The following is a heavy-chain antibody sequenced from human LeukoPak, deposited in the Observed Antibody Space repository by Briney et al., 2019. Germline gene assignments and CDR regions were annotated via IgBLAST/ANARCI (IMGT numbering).Heavy chain of an antibody. D-gene: IGHD3-9*01. Sequence: PGGSLRLSCAASGVTFSSYWMSWVRQAPGKGLEWVANIKQDGSEKYYVDSVKGRFTISRDNAKNSLYLQMNSLRADDTAVYYCATGYDTISPPRYWGQGTLVTVSS. CDR3: ATGYDTISPPRY. CDR2: IKQDGSEK. V-gene: IGHV3-7*01. J-gene: IGHJ4*02. CDR1: GVTFSSYW.